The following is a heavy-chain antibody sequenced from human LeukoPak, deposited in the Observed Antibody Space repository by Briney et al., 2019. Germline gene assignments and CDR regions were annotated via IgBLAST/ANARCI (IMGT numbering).Heavy chain of an antibody. J-gene: IGHJ4*02. V-gene: IGHV4-61*02. CDR3: ARAYSSGWLGVGY. Sequence: ASETLSLTCTVSGGSISSGSYYWSWIRQPAGKGLEWIGRIYTSGSTNYNPSLKSPVTISVDTSKNQFSLKLSSVTAADTAVYYCARAYSSGWLGVGYWGQGTLVTVSS. CDR2: IYTSGST. CDR1: GGSISSGSYY. D-gene: IGHD6-19*01.